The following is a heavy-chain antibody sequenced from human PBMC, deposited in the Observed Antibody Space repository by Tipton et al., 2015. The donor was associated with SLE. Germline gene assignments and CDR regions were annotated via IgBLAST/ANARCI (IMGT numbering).Heavy chain of an antibody. CDR1: GASIRSTAYY. CDR2: IYSDGIT. CDR3: ARRLNWNCLDY. D-gene: IGHD1-7*01. J-gene: IGHJ4*02. Sequence: TLSLTCTVSGASIRSTAYYWNWIRQHPGKGLEWIGYIYSDGITYYNPSLKSQSTISLDTSKNQFSLNLSSVTAADTAVYYCARRLNWNCLDYWGQGTLVTVSS. V-gene: IGHV4-31*01.